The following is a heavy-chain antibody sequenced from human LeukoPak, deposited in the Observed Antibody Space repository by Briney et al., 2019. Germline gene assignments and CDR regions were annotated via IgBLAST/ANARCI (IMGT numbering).Heavy chain of an antibody. CDR3: IGTGTHSY. J-gene: IGHJ4*02. CDR2: INGDGSTT. V-gene: IGHV3-74*01. CDR1: GFGFSTSW. D-gene: IGHD3-10*01. Sequence: PGESLRLSCAASGFGFSTSWMHWVRQAPGKGLVWVARINGDGSTTNYADSVQGRFTISRDTAKNTLSLQMNSLGAEDTAVYYCIGTGTHSYWGQGTLVTVSS.